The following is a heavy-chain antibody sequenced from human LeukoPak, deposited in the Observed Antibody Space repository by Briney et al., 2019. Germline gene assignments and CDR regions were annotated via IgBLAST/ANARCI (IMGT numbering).Heavy chain of an antibody. Sequence: SETLSLTCTVSGGSISSGGYYWSWIRQPPGEGLEWIGYIYHSGSTYYNPSLKSRVTISVDRSKNQFSLKLSSVTAADTAVYYCARGYASGSHLKSAYFDYWGQGTQVTVAS. J-gene: IGHJ4*02. D-gene: IGHD3-10*01. CDR3: ARGYASGSHLKSAYFDY. CDR1: GGSISSGGYY. CDR2: IYHSGST. V-gene: IGHV4-30-2*01.